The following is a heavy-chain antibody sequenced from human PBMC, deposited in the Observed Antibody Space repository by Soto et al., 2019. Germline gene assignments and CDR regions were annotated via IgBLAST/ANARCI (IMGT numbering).Heavy chain of an antibody. V-gene: IGHV4-31*03. D-gene: IGHD3-16*01. CDR3: ASLKGGSLPSFDY. Sequence: SSETLSLTCTVSGGSISSGFYYWSWIRQHPGKGLEWIGYIYYSGSTYYNPSLKSRVTISVDTSKNQFSLKLSSVTAADTAVYYCASLKGGSLPSFDYWGQGTLVTVSS. CDR1: GGSISSGFYY. J-gene: IGHJ4*02. CDR2: IYYSGST.